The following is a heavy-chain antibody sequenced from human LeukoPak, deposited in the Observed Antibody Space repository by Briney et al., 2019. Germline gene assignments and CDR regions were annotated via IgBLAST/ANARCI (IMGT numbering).Heavy chain of an antibody. J-gene: IGHJ4*02. V-gene: IGHV1-46*01. CDR1: GYTFTSYY. Sequence: ASVKVYCKASGYTFTSYYMHWVRQAPGQGLEWMGIINPSGGSTSYAQKFQGRVTMTRDTSTSTVYMELSSLRSEDTAVYYCARDAPVDCSGGSCYQHHFDYWGQGTLVTVSS. CDR2: INPSGGST. CDR3: ARDAPVDCSGGSCYQHHFDY. D-gene: IGHD2-15*01.